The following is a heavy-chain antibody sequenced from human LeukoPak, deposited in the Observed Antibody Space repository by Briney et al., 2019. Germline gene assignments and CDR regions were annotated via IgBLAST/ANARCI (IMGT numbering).Heavy chain of an antibody. CDR2: ISRSSSAI. CDR3: ARDSCSSTSCLGSYGMDV. J-gene: IGHJ6*02. CDR1: GVTFSTYS. D-gene: IGHD2-2*01. V-gene: IGHV3-48*01. Sequence: GGSLRLSCEASGVTFSTYSMNWVRQAPGKGLEWVSFISRSSSAIYYADSVRGRFTISRDDAKSSLYLQMNSLRAEDTAVYYCARDSCSSTSCLGSYGMDVWGQGTTVTVSS.